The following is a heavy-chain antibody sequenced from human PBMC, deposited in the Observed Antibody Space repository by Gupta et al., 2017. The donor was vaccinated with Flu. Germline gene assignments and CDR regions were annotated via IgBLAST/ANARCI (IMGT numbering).Heavy chain of an antibody. D-gene: IGHD2-15*01. CDR2: MSSDGSIK. V-gene: IGHV3-74*01. CDR3: ARVGPGAVAATSCDS. CDR1: GFAFSSYW. Sequence: EVHLVESGGGLVQPGGSLRLSCAASGFAFSSYWMHWVRQAPGKGLVWVSRMSSDGSIKNYADSGKGRFTISRDNAKDTLYLQMKSLRAEDTAVYYCARVGPGAVAATSCDSWGQGTLVTVSS. J-gene: IGHJ4*02.